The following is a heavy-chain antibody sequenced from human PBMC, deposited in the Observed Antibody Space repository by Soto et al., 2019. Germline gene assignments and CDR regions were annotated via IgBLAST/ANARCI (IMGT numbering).Heavy chain of an antibody. V-gene: IGHV4-31*03. D-gene: IGHD7-27*01. CDR1: GDSIRGGGHY. J-gene: IGHJ4*03. Sequence: QVQLQESGPGLVKPSQTLSLTCSVSGDSIRGGGHYWNWIRQFPGKVLEWIGYVYHSGSTHYNPSLSGRLTISKDTSKNQFSLRLISVTAADTALYYCARDTGLAPTVWGYWGHGTQVTVSS. CDR3: ARDTGLAPTVWGY. CDR2: VYHSGST.